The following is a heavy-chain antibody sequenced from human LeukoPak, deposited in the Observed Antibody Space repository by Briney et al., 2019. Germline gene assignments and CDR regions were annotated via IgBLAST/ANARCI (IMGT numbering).Heavy chain of an antibody. V-gene: IGHV3-23*01. CDR1: GFTFSSYA. CDR3: ARDPDSHGYAAMPTRFDP. J-gene: IGHJ5*02. CDR2: ISGSGGST. Sequence: PGGSLRLSCAASGFTFSSYAMSWVRQAPGKGLEWVSAISGSGGSTYYADSVKGRFTISRDNSKNTLYLQMNSLRAEDTAVYYCARDPDSHGYAAMPTRFDPWGQGTLVTVSS. D-gene: IGHD5-18*01.